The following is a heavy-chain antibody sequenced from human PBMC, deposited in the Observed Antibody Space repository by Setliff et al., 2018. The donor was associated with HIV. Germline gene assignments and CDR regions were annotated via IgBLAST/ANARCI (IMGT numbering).Heavy chain of an antibody. Sequence: GGSLRLSCAASGFTFSSYSMNWVRQAPGKGLEWVSSISTSSSHIYYADSVKGRFTISRDNAKNSLYLQMNSLRAEDTAVYYCARGPYYYDSSGPFDYWGQGTLVTVS. V-gene: IGHV3-21*01. CDR3: ARGPYYYDSSGPFDY. CDR1: GFTFSSYS. J-gene: IGHJ4*02. D-gene: IGHD3-22*01. CDR2: ISTSSSHI.